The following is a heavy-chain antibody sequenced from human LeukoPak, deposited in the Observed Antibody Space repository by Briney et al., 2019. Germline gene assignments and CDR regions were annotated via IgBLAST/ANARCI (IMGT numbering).Heavy chain of an antibody. J-gene: IGHJ2*01. CDR3: ARDRVYYDSSGYYLGYFDL. V-gene: IGHV4-4*02. CDR1: GGSISSSNW. D-gene: IGHD3-22*01. Sequence: PSETLSLTCAVSGGSISSSNWWSWVRQPPGKGLEWIGEIYHSGSTNYNPSLKSRVTISVDKSKNQFSLKLSSVTAADTAVYYCARDRVYYDSSGYYLGYFDLWGRGTLVTVSS. CDR2: IYHSGST.